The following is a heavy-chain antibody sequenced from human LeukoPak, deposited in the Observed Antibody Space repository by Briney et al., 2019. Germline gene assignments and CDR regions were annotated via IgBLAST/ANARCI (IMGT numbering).Heavy chain of an antibody. D-gene: IGHD3-10*01. Sequence: GASVQVSCKASGYTFTGYYMHWVRLAPGQGLEWMGWINPNNGATNYPQKFKGRVTMTGDTSISTAYMELRRLSSDDTAVYFCATTYYYGSGSYLYWFDPWGQGTLVTVSS. J-gene: IGHJ5*02. V-gene: IGHV1-2*02. CDR3: ATTYYYGSGSYLYWFDP. CDR1: GYTFTGYY. CDR2: INPNNGAT.